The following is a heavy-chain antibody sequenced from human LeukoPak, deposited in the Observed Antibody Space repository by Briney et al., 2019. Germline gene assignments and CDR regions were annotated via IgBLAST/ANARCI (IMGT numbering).Heavy chain of an antibody. CDR1: GFTFSSYW. CDR2: IKQDGSEK. D-gene: IGHD2-2*01. J-gene: IGHJ4*02. Sequence: GGSLRLSCAASGFTFSSYWMSWVRQAPGKGLEWVANIKQDGSEKYYVDSVKGRFTISRDNAKNSLYLQMNSLRAEDTAVYYCARALVPAASPFDYWGQGTLVTVSS. CDR3: ARALVPAASPFDY. V-gene: IGHV3-7*01.